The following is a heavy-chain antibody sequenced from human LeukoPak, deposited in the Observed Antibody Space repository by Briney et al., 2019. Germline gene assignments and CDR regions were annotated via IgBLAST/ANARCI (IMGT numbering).Heavy chain of an antibody. V-gene: IGHV3-48*03. CDR1: GFSFSSYE. CDR2: ISGSGSII. CDR3: ARKSWFAFDY. J-gene: IGHJ4*02. D-gene: IGHD3-10*01. Sequence: PGGSLELSCAASGFSFSSYEMNWVRQAPGKGLEWVSYISGSGSIIYYADSVKGRFTISRDNAKKSLYLQMNSLRVEDTAVYYCARKSWFAFDYWGQGTLVTVSS.